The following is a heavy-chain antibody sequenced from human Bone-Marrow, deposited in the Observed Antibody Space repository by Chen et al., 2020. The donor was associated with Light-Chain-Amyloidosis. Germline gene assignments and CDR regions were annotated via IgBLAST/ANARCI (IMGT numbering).Heavy chain of an antibody. CDR3: AKDFGGRDDY. V-gene: IGHV3-74*01. Sequence: EVQLVASGGGLVQPGGSLRLSCAASGFTLTTYWMHWVRQAPGKGLVWVSLINEDGGTTNYAESVRGRFTISRDTAKNILYLQMNSLRAEDTALYYCAKDFGGRDDYWGQGTLVTVSS. CDR1: GFTLTTYW. J-gene: IGHJ4*02. CDR2: INEDGGTT. D-gene: IGHD2-15*01.